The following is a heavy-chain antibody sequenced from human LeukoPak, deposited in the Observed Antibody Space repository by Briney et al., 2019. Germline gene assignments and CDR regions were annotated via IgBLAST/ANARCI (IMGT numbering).Heavy chain of an antibody. D-gene: IGHD2-2*01. J-gene: IGHJ5*02. Sequence: SETLSLTCTVSGGSISSSSYCWGWIRQPPGKGLEWLGSIHYSGSTYYNPSLKSRVTISVDTSKNQFSLKLSSVTAADTAVYYCAGGTVVVPAALMSRWFDPWGQGTLVTVSS. CDR3: AGGTVVVPAALMSRWFDP. V-gene: IGHV4-39*01. CDR1: GGSISSSSYC. CDR2: IHYSGST.